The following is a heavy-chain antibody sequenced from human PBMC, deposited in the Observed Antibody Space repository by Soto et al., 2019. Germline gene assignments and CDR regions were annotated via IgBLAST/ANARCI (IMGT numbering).Heavy chain of an antibody. J-gene: IGHJ4*02. V-gene: IGHV3-74*01. Sequence: EVQLVESGGGLVQPGGSLRLSCAASGFTFSSYWMHWVRQAPGTGLVWVSRINSDGSSTGYADSVMGRFTISRDNAKNTLYLQMNSLSAENTAVYYCARHQGYCSGGSCYVAGYWGQGTLVTVSS. CDR2: INSDGSST. CDR1: GFTFSSYW. CDR3: ARHQGYCSGGSCYVAGY. D-gene: IGHD2-15*01.